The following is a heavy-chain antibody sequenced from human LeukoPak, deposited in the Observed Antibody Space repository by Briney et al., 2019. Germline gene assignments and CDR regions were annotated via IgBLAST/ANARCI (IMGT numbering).Heavy chain of an antibody. CDR3: ARDLGIAARPCWFDP. D-gene: IGHD6-6*01. CDR1: GFTFSSYA. CDR2: ISGSGGST. Sequence: PGGSLRLSCAASGFTFSSYAMSWVRQAPGKGLEWVSAISGSGGSTYYADSVKGRFTISRDNAKNSLYLQMNSLRAEDTAVYYCARDLGIAARPCWFDPWGQGTLVTVSS. V-gene: IGHV3-23*01. J-gene: IGHJ5*02.